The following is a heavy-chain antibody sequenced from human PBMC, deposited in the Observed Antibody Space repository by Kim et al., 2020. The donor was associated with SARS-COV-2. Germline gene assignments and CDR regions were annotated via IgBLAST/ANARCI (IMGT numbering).Heavy chain of an antibody. V-gene: IGHV4-39*01. D-gene: IGHD2-15*01. CDR2: IYYSGST. CDR1: GGSISSSSYY. Sequence: SETLSLTCTVSGGSISSSSYYWGWIRQPPGKGLEWIGSIYYSGSTYYNPSLKSRVTISVDTSKNQFSLKLSSVTAADTAVYYCARLLRGSGGGYWGQGTLVTVSS. CDR3: ARLLRGSGGGY. J-gene: IGHJ4*02.